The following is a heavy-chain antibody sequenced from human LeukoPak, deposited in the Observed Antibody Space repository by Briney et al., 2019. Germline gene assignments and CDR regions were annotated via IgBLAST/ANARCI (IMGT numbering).Heavy chain of an antibody. D-gene: IGHD3-22*01. V-gene: IGHV4-38-2*02. CDR1: GGSISSYY. Sequence: SETLSLTCTVSGGSISSYYWSWIRQPPGKGLEWIGSIYHSGSTYYNPSLKSRVTISVDTSKNQFSLKLSSVTAADTAVYYCARGLVVMGPGNWFDPWGQGTLVTVSS. CDR2: IYHSGST. CDR3: ARGLVVMGPGNWFDP. J-gene: IGHJ5*02.